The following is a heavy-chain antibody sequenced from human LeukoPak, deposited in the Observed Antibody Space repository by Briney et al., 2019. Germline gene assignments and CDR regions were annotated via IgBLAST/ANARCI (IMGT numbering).Heavy chain of an antibody. CDR1: GFTVSSNH. Sequence: GGSLRLSCAASGFTVSSNHMSWVRQAPGKGLEWVSVIYSGGSTDYADSVRGRFTISRDNSKNTLYLQMNSLRAEDTAVYHCARGPAGYNWGQGTLVTVSS. V-gene: IGHV3-53*01. D-gene: IGHD1-1*01. J-gene: IGHJ4*02. CDR3: ARGPAGYN. CDR2: IYSGGST.